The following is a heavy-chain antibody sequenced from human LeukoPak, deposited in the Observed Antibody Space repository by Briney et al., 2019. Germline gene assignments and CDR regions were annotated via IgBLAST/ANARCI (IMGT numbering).Heavy chain of an antibody. J-gene: IGHJ5*02. V-gene: IGHV3-7*03. CDR1: GFTFSSYW. CDR3: ARGGSSSMYNWFDP. CDR2: IKQDGSEK. Sequence: GGSLRLSCAASGFTFSSYWMSWVRQAPGKGLEWVANIKQDGSEKYYVDSVKGRFTISRDNAKNPLYLQMNSLRAEDTAVYYCARGGSSSMYNWFDPWGQGTLVTVSS. D-gene: IGHD6-13*01.